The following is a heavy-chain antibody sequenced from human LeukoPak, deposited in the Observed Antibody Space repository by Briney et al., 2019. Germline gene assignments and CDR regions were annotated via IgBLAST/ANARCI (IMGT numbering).Heavy chain of an antibody. V-gene: IGHV1-18*01. CDR3: ATAFPSGSYWSFDI. Sequence: ASVKVSCKTSDYTFISYDISWVRQAPGQGLEWMGWISAYNGNTNYAQKLQGRVNMTTDTSTRTAYMELSSLGSEDTAVYYCATAFPSGSYWSFDIWGQGTMVTVSS. J-gene: IGHJ3*02. CDR2: ISAYNGNT. CDR1: DYTFISYD. D-gene: IGHD1-26*01.